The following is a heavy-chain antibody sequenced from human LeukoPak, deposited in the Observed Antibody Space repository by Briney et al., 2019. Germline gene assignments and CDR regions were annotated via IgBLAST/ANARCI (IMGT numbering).Heavy chain of an antibody. V-gene: IGHV3-74*01. CDR2: ISFDGSDA. J-gene: IGHJ3*02. CDR3: AKDSSIAVAGTLAFDI. D-gene: IGHD6-19*01. Sequence: QTGGSLRLSCAASGFTFSGFWMHWVRRAPGKGLVWVSCISFDGSDATYADSVKGRFTISRDNAKNTLHLQMDSLTVEDTAVYYCAKDSSIAVAGTLAFDIWGQGTMVTVSS. CDR1: GFTFSGFW.